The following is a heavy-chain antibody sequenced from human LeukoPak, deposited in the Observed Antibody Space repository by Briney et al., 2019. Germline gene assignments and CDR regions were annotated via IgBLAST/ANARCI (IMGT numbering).Heavy chain of an antibody. Sequence: PSETLSLTCTVSGGSISSYYWSWIRQPPGKGLEWIGYIYYSGSTNYNPSLKSRVTISVDTSKNQFSLKLSSVTAADTAVYYCARTSRELFHDYWGQGTLVTVSS. CDR3: ARTSRELFHDY. V-gene: IGHV4-59*01. CDR2: IYYSGST. D-gene: IGHD1-7*01. CDR1: GGSISSYY. J-gene: IGHJ4*02.